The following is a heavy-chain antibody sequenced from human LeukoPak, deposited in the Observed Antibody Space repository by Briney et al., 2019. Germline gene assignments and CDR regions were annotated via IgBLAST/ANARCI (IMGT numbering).Heavy chain of an antibody. V-gene: IGHV5-51*01. J-gene: IGHJ3*02. CDR1: GYSFTSYW. D-gene: IGHD2-2*02. Sequence: GESLKISCKGSGYSFTSYWIGWMRQMPGKGLEWMGIIYPGDSDTRYSPSFQGQVTISADKSISTAYLQWSSLKASDTAMYYCASRGYCSSTSCYTNDAFDIWGQGTMVTVSS. CDR3: ASRGYCSSTSCYTNDAFDI. CDR2: IYPGDSDT.